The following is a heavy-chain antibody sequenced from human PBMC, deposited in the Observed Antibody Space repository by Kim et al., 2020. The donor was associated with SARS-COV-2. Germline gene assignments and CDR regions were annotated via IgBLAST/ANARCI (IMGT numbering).Heavy chain of an antibody. Sequence: GGSLRLSCAASGFTFSSYWMSWVRQAPGKGLEWVANIKQDGSEKYYVDSVKGRFTISRDNAKNSLYLQMNSLRAEDTAVYYCARGHIVVVTATRWWWGMDVWGQGTTVTVSS. D-gene: IGHD2-21*02. V-gene: IGHV3-7*04. CDR1: GFTFSSYW. J-gene: IGHJ6*02. CDR2: IKQDGSEK. CDR3: ARGHIVVVTATRWWWGMDV.